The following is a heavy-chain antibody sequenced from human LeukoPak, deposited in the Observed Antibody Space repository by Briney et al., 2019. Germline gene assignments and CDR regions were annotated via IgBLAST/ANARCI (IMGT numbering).Heavy chain of an antibody. J-gene: IGHJ4*02. V-gene: IGHV4-39*07. Sequence: PSETLSLTCTVSGGSISSSSYYWGWIRQPPGKGLEWIGSIYYSGSTYYNPSLKSRVTISVDTSKNQFSLKLSSVTAADTAVYYCARDDNYGFGYWGQGTLVTVSS. CDR1: GGSISSSSYY. CDR3: ARDDNYGFGY. D-gene: IGHD5-18*01. CDR2: IYYSGST.